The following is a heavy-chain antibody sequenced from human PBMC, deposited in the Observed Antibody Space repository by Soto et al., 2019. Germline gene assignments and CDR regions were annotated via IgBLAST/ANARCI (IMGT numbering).Heavy chain of an antibody. CDR2: IYHSGST. Sequence: PSETLSLTCAVSGYSISSGYYWGWIRQPPGKGLEWIGSIYHSGSTYYNPSLKSRVTISVDTSKNQFSLKLSSVTAADTAVYYCARVIYGDPWEYYYYGMDVWGQGTTVTVSS. CDR3: ARVIYGDPWEYYYYGMDV. J-gene: IGHJ6*02. D-gene: IGHD4-17*01. CDR1: GYSISSGYY. V-gene: IGHV4-38-2*01.